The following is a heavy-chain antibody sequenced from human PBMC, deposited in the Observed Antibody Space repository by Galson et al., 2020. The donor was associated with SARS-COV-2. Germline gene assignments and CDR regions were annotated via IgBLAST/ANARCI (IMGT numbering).Heavy chain of an antibody. Sequence: GESLKISCAASGFTFNKYAMSWFRQTPGKGLEWVSSISGSGGTTYYADSVKGRFAISRDNSKNTLFLQMNSLRAEDTAVYYCARVVGGPAIGEDAFAVWGQGTMVTVS. V-gene: IGHV3-23*01. CDR3: ARVVGGPAIGEDAFAV. J-gene: IGHJ3*01. D-gene: IGHD2-15*01. CDR1: GFTFNKYA. CDR2: ISGSGGTT.